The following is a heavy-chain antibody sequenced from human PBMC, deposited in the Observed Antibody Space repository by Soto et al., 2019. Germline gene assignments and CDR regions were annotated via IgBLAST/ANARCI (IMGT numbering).Heavy chain of an antibody. D-gene: IGHD5-12*01. J-gene: IGHJ5*02. Sequence: ASVKVSCKASGYTFTSYGISWVRQAPGQGLEWMGWISAYNGNTNYAQKLQGRVTMTTDTSTSTAYMELRSLRSDDTAVYYCARAVPGDTIVATRNWFDPWGQGTLVTVSS. CDR3: ARAVPGDTIVATRNWFDP. CDR2: ISAYNGNT. V-gene: IGHV1-18*01. CDR1: GYTFTSYG.